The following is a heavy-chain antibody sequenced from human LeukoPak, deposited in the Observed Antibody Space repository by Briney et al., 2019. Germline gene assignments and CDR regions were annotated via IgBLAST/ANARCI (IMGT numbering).Heavy chain of an antibody. J-gene: IGHJ6*03. CDR2: ISSSSRTT. CDR1: GFTFSDYY. V-gene: IGHV3-11*04. D-gene: IGHD3-22*01. CDR3: ARDPEYYYESSGVRYYYYYMDV. Sequence: GGSLRLSCAASGFTFSDYYVSWIRQAPGKGLEWVSYISSSSRTTYYADSVKGRFTISRDAARNSLYLQMNSLRAEDTAVYYCARDPEYYYESSGVRYYYYYMDVWGKGTTVTVSS.